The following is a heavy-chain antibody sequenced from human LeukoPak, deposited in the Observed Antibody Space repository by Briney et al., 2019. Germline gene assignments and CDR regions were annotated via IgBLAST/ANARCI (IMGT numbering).Heavy chain of an antibody. CDR1: GFTFSSYE. D-gene: IGHD2-21*02. CDR3: ASLDVVVTASGRFDP. CDR2: INSDGSST. Sequence: PGGSMRLSCAASGFTFSSYEMNWVRQAPGKGLVWVSRINSDGSSTSYADSVKGRFTISRDNAKNTLYLQMNSLRAEDTAVYYCASLDVVVTASGRFDPWGQGTLVTVSS. J-gene: IGHJ5*02. V-gene: IGHV3-74*01.